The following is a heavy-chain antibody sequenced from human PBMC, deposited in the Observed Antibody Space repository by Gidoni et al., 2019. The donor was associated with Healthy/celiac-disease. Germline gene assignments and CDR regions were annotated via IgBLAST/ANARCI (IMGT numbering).Heavy chain of an antibody. V-gene: IGHV3-64D*08. J-gene: IGHJ4*02. D-gene: IGHD3-22*01. Sequence: GRFTISRDNSKNTLYLQMSSLRAEDTAVFYCVKLSIITMIVVVIQYYFDYWGQGTLVTVSS. CDR3: VKLSIITMIVVVIQYYFDY.